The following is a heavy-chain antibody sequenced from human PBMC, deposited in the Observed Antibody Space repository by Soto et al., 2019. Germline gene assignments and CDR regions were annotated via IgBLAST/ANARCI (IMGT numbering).Heavy chain of an antibody. D-gene: IGHD3-10*01. CDR3: ARGDYGSGSPIGYFFDY. Sequence: EVQLVESGGGLVQPGGSLRLSCAASGFTFSTYWMTWVRQAPGKGLEWVANIKQDGSDKYYVDSVKGRFTISRDNAKNSLYLQMNSLRADDTAVYYCARGDYGSGSPIGYFFDYWGQGTLVTVSS. J-gene: IGHJ4*02. CDR2: IKQDGSDK. V-gene: IGHV3-7*03. CDR1: GFTFSTYW.